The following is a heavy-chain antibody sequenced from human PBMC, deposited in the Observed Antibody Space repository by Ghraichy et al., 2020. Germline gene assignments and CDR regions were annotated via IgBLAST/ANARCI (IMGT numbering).Heavy chain of an antibody. CDR3: AKLRGDSGWTMDL. V-gene: IGHV3-7*03. CDR2: IKKDGIEK. D-gene: IGHD6-19*01. J-gene: IGHJ5*02. Sequence: GGSLRLSCVASGFSSSPYWMRWIRQAPGKGLEWVANIKKDGIEKHYLDSVKGRFTISRDNAQNSLYLQMNSLRVEDTAVYYCAKLRGDSGWTMDLWGQGTQVTVSS. CDR1: GFSSSPYW.